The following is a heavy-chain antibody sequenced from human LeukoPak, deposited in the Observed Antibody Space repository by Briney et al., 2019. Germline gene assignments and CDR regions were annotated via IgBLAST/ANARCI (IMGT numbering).Heavy chain of an antibody. Sequence: PGGSLRLSCAASGLTLRTYAMSWVRQAPGKGLEWVSAISGRDGSTYYADSVKGRFTISRDNSKNTLYLQMNSLRAEDTAVYYCAKDRGLRFLEWFFDYWGQGTLVTVSS. CDR2: ISGRDGST. V-gene: IGHV3-23*01. J-gene: IGHJ4*02. CDR3: AKDRGLRFLEWFFDY. D-gene: IGHD3-3*01. CDR1: GLTLRTYA.